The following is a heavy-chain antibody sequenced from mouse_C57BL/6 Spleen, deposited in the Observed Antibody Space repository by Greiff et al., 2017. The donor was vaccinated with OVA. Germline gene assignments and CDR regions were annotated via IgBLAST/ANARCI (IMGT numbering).Heavy chain of an antibody. J-gene: IGHJ3*01. CDR1: GFTFSSYT. CDR3: ARRVDDYDGTSSWFAY. Sequence: EVKLVESGGGLVKPGGSLKLSCAASGFTFSSYTMSWVRQTPEKRLEWVATISGGGGNTYYPDSVKGRFTISRDNAKNTLYLQMSSLRSEDTALYYCARRVDDYDGTSSWFAYWGQGTLVTVSA. D-gene: IGHD2-4*01. V-gene: IGHV5-9*01. CDR2: ISGGGGNT.